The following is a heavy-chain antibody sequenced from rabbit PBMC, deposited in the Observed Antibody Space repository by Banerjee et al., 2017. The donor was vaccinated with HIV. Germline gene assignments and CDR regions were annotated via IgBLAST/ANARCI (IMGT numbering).Heavy chain of an antibody. CDR2: IYPDYGST. J-gene: IGHJ4*01. CDR3: ARSYASNSDAYWQAYFYL. D-gene: IGHD6-1*01. Sequence: QEQLVESGGGLVQPEGSLTLTCKASGFDFSSSYYMHWVRQAPGKGLEWIAYIYPDYGSTDYASWVNGRFTISLDNAQNTVFLQMTSLTAADTATYFCARSYASNSDAYWQAYFYLWGQGTLVTVS. CDR1: GFDFSSSYY. V-gene: IGHV1S47*01.